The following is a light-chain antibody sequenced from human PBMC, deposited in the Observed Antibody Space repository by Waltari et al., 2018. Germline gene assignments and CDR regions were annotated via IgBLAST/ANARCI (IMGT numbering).Light chain of an antibody. CDR1: CSDFGCYQF. Sequence: QSALTQPASVSGSPGQSITISCTGTCSDFGCYQFVPWYQQHPGKAPKLMIYVSNRPSGVSNRFSGSKSGNTASLTISGLQAEDEADYYCSSYTSSTTWVFGGGTKVTVL. V-gene: IGLV2-14*02. CDR3: SSYTSSTTWV. CDR2: VS. J-gene: IGLJ3*02.